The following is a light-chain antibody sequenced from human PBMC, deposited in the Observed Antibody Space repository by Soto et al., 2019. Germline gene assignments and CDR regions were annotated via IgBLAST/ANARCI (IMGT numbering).Light chain of an antibody. Sequence: QSVLTQPPSVSGAPGQRVTISCTGSSSHIGSGHGIHWYQQLPGTAPKLLIYDNTNRPSGVPDRFSGSKSGTSAPRAITGLQGEDEADYYCQSYDSSLSADVFGTGTKLTVL. CDR1: SSHIGSGHG. V-gene: IGLV1-40*01. J-gene: IGLJ1*01. CDR3: QSYDSSLSADV. CDR2: DNT.